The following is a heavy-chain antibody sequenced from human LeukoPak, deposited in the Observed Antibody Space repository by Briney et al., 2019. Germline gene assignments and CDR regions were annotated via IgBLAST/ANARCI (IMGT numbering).Heavy chain of an antibody. Sequence: PGGSLRLSCAASGFTFSSYGMHWVRQAPGKGLEWVAVISYDGSNKYYADSVKGRFTISRDNSKNTLYLQMNSLRAEDTAVYYCARSFSYSAAGPYGMDVWGQGTTVTVSS. CDR3: ARSFSYSAAGPYGMDV. CDR1: GFTFSSYG. J-gene: IGHJ6*02. CDR2: ISYDGSNK. D-gene: IGHD6-13*01. V-gene: IGHV3-30*03.